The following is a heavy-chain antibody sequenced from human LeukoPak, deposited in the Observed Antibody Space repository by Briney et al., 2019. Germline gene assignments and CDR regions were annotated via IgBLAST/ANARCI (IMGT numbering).Heavy chain of an antibody. CDR2: IIPIFGTA. CDR3: ARHYDSNSYGPGY. D-gene: IGHD3-22*01. J-gene: IGHJ4*02. Sequence: SVKVSCKASGGTFSSYAISWVRQAPGQGLEWMGGIIPIFGTANYAQKFQGRVTITADESTSTAYMELSSLRSEDTAVYYCARHYDSNSYGPGYWGQGTLVTVSS. CDR1: GGTFSSYA. V-gene: IGHV1-69*01.